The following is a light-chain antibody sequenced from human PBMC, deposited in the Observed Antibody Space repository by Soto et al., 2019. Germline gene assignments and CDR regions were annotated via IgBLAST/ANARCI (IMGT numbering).Light chain of an antibody. CDR2: GTS. Sequence: EIVLTQSPGTLSLSPGERATLSCRASQSVSSNYLAWYQQKPGQAPRLLIYGTSSRATGVPYRFSGSGSGTDFTLTISRLEPEDFAVYYCHQYNTSPWTFGQGTKVEIK. CDR3: HQYNTSPWT. CDR1: QSVSSNY. J-gene: IGKJ1*01. V-gene: IGKV3-20*01.